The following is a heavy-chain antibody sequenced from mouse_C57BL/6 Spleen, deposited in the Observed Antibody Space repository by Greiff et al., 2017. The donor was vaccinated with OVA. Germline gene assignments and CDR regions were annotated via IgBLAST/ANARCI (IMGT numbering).Heavy chain of an antibody. CDR2: ISSGSSTI. J-gene: IGHJ3*01. D-gene: IGHD1-1*01. CDR1: GFTFSDYG. Sequence: EVKVVESGGGLVKPGGSLKLSCAASGFTFSDYGMHWVRQAPEKGLEWVAYISSGSSTIYYADTVKGRFTISRDNAKNTLFLQMTSLRSEDTAMYYCAMISTVVATPAYWGQGTLVTVSA. CDR3: AMISTVVATPAY. V-gene: IGHV5-17*01.